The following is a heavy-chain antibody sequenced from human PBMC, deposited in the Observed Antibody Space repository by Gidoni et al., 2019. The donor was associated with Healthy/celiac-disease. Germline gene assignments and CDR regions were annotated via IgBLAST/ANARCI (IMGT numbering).Heavy chain of an antibody. D-gene: IGHD2-8*02. CDR1: GFTFISYR. CDR2: ISSSSSYI. CDR3: ARVLVAPPYYYYYYGMDV. J-gene: IGHJ6*02. Sequence: EVQLVESGGGLVQPGGSLRLSCAASGFTFISYRMNWVRQAPGKGLEWVASISSSSSYIYYADSLKGRFTISRDNAKNSLSLQMNSLRVEDTAVYYCARVLVAPPYYYYYYGMDVWGQGTTVTVSS. V-gene: IGHV3-21*06.